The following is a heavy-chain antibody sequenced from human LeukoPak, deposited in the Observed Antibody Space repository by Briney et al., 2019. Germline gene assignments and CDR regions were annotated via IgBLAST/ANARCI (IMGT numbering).Heavy chain of an antibody. CDR2: INHSGST. J-gene: IGHJ5*02. V-gene: IGHV4-34*01. CDR1: GGSFSGYY. D-gene: IGHD6-13*01. CDR3: ATRPDIASTGPGWFDP. Sequence: SEPLSLTCAVYGGSFSGYYWSWLRQPPGKGLEWIGEINHSGSTNYNSSLKSRVTISVDTSKNQFSLTLSSVTAADTAVYYCATRPDIASTGPGWFDPWGQGTLATVSS.